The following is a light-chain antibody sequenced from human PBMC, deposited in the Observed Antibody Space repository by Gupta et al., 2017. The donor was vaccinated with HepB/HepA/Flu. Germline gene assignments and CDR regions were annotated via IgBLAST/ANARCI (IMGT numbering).Light chain of an antibody. CDR1: SSNIGAGYD. CDR3: QSYDSLGAYVV. J-gene: IGLJ2*01. Sequence: QSVLTQPPSVSGAPGQRVTISCTGSSSNIGAGYDVHWYQQPPGTAPKLLIYGNSNRPSGVPDRFSGSKSGTSASLAITGLQAEDEADYYCQSYDSLGAYVVFGGGTKVTVL. CDR2: GNS. V-gene: IGLV1-40*01.